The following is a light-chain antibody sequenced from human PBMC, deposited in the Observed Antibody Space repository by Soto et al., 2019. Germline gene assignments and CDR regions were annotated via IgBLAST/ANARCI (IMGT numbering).Light chain of an antibody. V-gene: IGKV1-6*01. CDR1: QDIRID. J-gene: IGKJ1*01. Sequence: AIRMTQSPSSLSASTGDRVTITCRASQDIRIDLGWYQQKPGKAPKLLIYAASSLQSGVPSRFSGSGSGTDFTLTISSLQPEDFATYYCLQDYNYPRTFGQGTKVDIK. CDR2: AAS. CDR3: LQDYNYPRT.